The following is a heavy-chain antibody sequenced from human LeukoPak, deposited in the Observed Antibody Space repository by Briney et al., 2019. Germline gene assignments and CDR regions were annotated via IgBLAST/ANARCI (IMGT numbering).Heavy chain of an antibody. CDR1: GFSFNNYW. CDR2: IKQDGGNEK. Sequence: GGSLRLSCAASGFSFNNYWMSWVRQAPGKGLEWVANIKQDGGNEKYYVDSVKGRFTISRDNAKNSLYLQMNSLRAEDTAVYYCARVYSSSSGKNAFDIWGQGTMVTVSS. D-gene: IGHD6-6*01. J-gene: IGHJ3*02. CDR3: ARVYSSSSGKNAFDI. V-gene: IGHV3-7*03.